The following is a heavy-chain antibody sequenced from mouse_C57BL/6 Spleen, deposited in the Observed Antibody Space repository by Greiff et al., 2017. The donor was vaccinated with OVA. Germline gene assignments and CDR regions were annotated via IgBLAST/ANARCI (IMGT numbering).Heavy chain of an antibody. J-gene: IGHJ2*01. D-gene: IGHD2-5*01. Sequence: QVQLQQSGPELVKPGASVKISCKASGYAFSSSWMNWVKQRPGKGLEWIGRIYPGDGATNYNGKFKGKATLTADKSSSTAYMQLSSLTSEDSAVYFCARGAYYSNYVHYWGQGTTLTVSS. CDR1: GYAFSSSW. CDR3: ARGAYYSNYVHY. CDR2: IYPGDGAT. V-gene: IGHV1-82*01.